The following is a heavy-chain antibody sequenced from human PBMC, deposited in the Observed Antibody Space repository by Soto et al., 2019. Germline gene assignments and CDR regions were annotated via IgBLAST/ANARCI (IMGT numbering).Heavy chain of an antibody. Sequence: QVQLVQSVAEVKRPGASVDVSCKTSGYTFTAYYMHWVRQAPGQGLEWMGSIDPNSGGTNFAQKFQGRVTMTRDTSISTAYMELRSLRSDDTAMYYCARDSSPSEKNWNGPSNYFGPWGQGTLVTVST. CDR3: ARDSSPSEKNWNGPSNYFGP. J-gene: IGHJ5*02. CDR1: GYTFTAYY. V-gene: IGHV1-2*02. CDR2: IDPNSGGT. D-gene: IGHD1-1*01.